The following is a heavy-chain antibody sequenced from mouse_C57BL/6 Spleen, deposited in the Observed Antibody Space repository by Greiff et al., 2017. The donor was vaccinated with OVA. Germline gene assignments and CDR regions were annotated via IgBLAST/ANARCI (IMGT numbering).Heavy chain of an antibody. J-gene: IGHJ4*01. V-gene: IGHV1-55*01. CDR1: GYTFTSYW. CDR3: ARTGYYGSLYYAMDY. D-gene: IGHD1-1*01. CDR2: IYPGSGST. Sequence: QVQLQQPGAELVKPGASVKMSCKASGYTFTSYWITWVKQRPGQGLEWIGVIYPGSGSTNYNEKFKSKATLTVDTSSSTAYMQLSSLTSEDSAVYYCARTGYYGSLYYAMDYWGQGTSVTVSS.